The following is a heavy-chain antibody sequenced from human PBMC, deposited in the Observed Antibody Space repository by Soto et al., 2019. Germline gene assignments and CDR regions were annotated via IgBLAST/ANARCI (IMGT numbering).Heavy chain of an antibody. CDR1: GGTFSSYA. J-gene: IGHJ4*02. CDR3: ARAYDSSGYYYWPFGY. Sequence: SVKVSCKASGGTFSSYAISWVRQAPGQGLEWMGGIIPIFGTANYAQKFQSRVTITADESTSTAYMELSSLRSEDTAVYYCARAYDSSGYYYWPFGYWGQGTLVTVSS. D-gene: IGHD3-22*01. V-gene: IGHV1-69*13. CDR2: IIPIFGTA.